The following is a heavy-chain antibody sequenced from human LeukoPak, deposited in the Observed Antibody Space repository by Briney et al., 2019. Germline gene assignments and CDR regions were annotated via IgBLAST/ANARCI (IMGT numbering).Heavy chain of an antibody. CDR2: IYYSGST. CDR1: GGSISSYY. Sequence: SETPSLTCTVSGGSISSYYWSWIRQPPGKGLEWIGYIYYSGSTNYNPSLKSRVTISVDTSKNQFSLKLSSVTAADTAVYYCARSIAARLTRVVVAATLYDYWGQGTLVTVSS. J-gene: IGHJ4*02. CDR3: ARSIAARLTRVVVAATLYDY. D-gene: IGHD2-15*01. V-gene: IGHV4-59*01.